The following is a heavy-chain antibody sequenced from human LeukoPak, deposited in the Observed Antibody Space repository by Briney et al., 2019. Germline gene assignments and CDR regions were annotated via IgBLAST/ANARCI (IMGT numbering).Heavy chain of an antibody. J-gene: IGHJ4*02. Sequence: PGGSLRLSCAASGFTVSRRYMSWVGQGPGKGLEGGSDIHGDGRTYYADSVKGRFTICRDNSKNTLYLQMNSLRAEDTAVYYCARGESSDCTCIDYSGQGTLVSVSS. CDR1: GFTVSRRY. V-gene: IGHV3-53*01. CDR2: IHGDGRT. CDR3: ARGESSDCTCIDY. D-gene: IGHD2-21*02.